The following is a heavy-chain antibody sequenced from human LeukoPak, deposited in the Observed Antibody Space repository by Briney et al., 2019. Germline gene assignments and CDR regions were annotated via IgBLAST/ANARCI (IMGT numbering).Heavy chain of an antibody. CDR2: ISSSSSTI. J-gene: IGHJ4*02. CDR1: GFTFSSYS. CDR3: AVGLSNDY. V-gene: IGHV3-48*01. D-gene: IGHD1-26*01. Sequence: GGSLRLSCAASGFTFSSYSMNWVRQAPGKGLEWVSYISSSSSTIYYADSVKGRFTISRDNAKSSLYLQMNSLRAEDTAVYYCAVGLSNDYWGQGTLVTVSS.